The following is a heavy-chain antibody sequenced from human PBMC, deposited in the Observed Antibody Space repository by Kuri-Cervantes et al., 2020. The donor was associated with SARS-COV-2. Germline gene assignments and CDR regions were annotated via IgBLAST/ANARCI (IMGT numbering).Heavy chain of an antibody. CDR1: GYSISSGYY. V-gene: IGHV4-38-2*02. CDR3: ARDLREDAFDI. CDR2: IYHSVST. Sequence: GSLRLSCTVSGYSISSGYYWGWIRQPPGKGLEWIGSIYHSVSTYYNPSLKSRVTISVDTSKNQLSLKLSSVTAADTAVYYCARDLREDAFDIWGQGTMVTVSS. J-gene: IGHJ3*02.